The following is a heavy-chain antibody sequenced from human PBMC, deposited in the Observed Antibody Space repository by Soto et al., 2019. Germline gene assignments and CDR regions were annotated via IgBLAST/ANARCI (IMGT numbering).Heavy chain of an antibody. CDR3: ERGVAGSGFDL. J-gene: IGHJ4*02. D-gene: IGHD6-19*01. Sequence: SQTLSLTCAISGDSVCSNTAAWNWIRSSPSRGLEWLGRTYYRSNWRHDYAVSVKSRITVNPDTSKNHFSLQLNSVTPDDTAVYYCERGVAGSGFDLWGQGTLVTVYS. CDR1: GDSVCSNTAA. V-gene: IGHV6-1*01. CDR2: TYYRSNWRH.